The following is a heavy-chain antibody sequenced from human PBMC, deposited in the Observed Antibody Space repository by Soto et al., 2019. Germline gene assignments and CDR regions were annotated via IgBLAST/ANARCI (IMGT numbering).Heavy chain of an antibody. D-gene: IGHD3-22*01. CDR2: ISYDGSNK. CDR1: GFTFSSYA. Sequence: PGGSLRLSCAASGFTFSSYAMHWVRQAPGKGLEWVAVISYDGSNKYYADSVKGRFTISRDNSKNTLYLQMNSLRAEDTAVYYCAMPYYYDSSGSGLDVWGPVTTVTVSS. CDR3: AMPYYYDSSGSGLDV. V-gene: IGHV3-30-3*01. J-gene: IGHJ6*02.